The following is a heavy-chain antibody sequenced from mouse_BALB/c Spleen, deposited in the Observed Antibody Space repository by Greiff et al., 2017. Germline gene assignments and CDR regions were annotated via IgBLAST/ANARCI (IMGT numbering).Heavy chain of an antibody. D-gene: IGHD2-4*01. J-gene: IGHJ3*01. CDR2: ISYSGST. CDR1: GYSITSDYA. Sequence: DVKLQESGPGLVKPSQSLSLTCTVTGYSITSDYAWNWIRQFPGNKLEWMGYISYSGSTSYNPSLKSRISITRDTSKNQFFLQLNSVTTEDTATYYCARKGITEDFFAYWGQGTLVTVSA. V-gene: IGHV3-2*02. CDR3: ARKGITEDFFAY.